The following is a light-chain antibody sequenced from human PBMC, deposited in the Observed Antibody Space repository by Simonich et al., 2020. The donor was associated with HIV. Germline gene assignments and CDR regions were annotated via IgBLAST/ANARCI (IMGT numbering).Light chain of an antibody. CDR1: QSVSSN. CDR3: QQYDNLPPFT. J-gene: IGKJ3*01. Sequence: EIVMTQSPATLSVSPGERATLSCRASQSVSSNLAWYQQKPGQAPRLLIYDASTRATGIPARFSGSGSGTEFTLTISSLQSEDIATYYCQQYDNLPPFTFGPGTKVDIK. CDR2: DAS. V-gene: IGKV3D-15*01.